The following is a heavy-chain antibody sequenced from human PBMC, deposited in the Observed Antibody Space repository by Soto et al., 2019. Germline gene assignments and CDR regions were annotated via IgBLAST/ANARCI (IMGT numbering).Heavy chain of an antibody. Sequence: GGSLRLSCAASGFTFSSYSMNWVRQAPGKGLEWVSYISSSSTIYYADSVKGRFTISRDNAKNSLYLQMNSLRAEDTAVYYCARDSRYCSSTSCYPIGNYYYYYMDVWGKGTTVTVSS. V-gene: IGHV3-48*01. CDR1: GFTFSSYS. CDR2: ISSSSTI. D-gene: IGHD2-2*01. CDR3: ARDSRYCSSTSCYPIGNYYYYYMDV. J-gene: IGHJ6*03.